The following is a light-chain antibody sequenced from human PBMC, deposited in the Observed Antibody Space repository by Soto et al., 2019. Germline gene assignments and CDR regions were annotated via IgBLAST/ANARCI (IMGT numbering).Light chain of an antibody. V-gene: IGLV2-14*03. CDR2: DVS. CDR1: SSDVGGYNY. CDR3: SSYTNSVPPFI. J-gene: IGLJ2*01. Sequence: QAVVTQPASVSGSPGQSIAISCTGTSSDVGGYNYVSWYQQYPGKAPKLMIYDVSNRPSGVSDRFSGSKSGNTASLTISGLQAEDEADYYCSSYTNSVPPFIFGGGTKVTVL.